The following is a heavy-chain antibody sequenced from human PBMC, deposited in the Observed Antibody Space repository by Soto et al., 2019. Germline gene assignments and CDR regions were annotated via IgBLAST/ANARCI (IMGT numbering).Heavy chain of an antibody. CDR3: ARPSGSYGDYAVHLQY. CDR1: GYTFGGYG. CDR2: ISAYTGNT. V-gene: IGHV1-18*04. J-gene: IGHJ4*02. D-gene: IGHD4-17*01. Sequence: QVHLVQSGAEVKKPGASVKVSCKASGYTFGGYGLAWVRQAPGQGLEWMGWISAYTGNTLYAQKVQDRHTMTTDTSTSTAYMELRSLRSDDTGVYFCARPSGSYGDYAVHLQYWGQGTLVTVSS.